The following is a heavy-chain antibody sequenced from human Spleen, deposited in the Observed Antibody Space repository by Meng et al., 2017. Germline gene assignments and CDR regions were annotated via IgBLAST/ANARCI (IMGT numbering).Heavy chain of an antibody. Sequence: SETLSLTCTVSGGSISSGSYYWSWIRQPPGKGLEWIGYIHYSGSTNYNPSLKSRVTISLDTSKNQFSLKLSSVTAADTAVYYCARTDRYSSTWSDYWGQGTPVTVSS. CDR3: ARTDRYSSTWSDY. CDR1: GGSISSGSYY. J-gene: IGHJ4*02. CDR2: IHYSGST. D-gene: IGHD6-13*01. V-gene: IGHV4-61*01.